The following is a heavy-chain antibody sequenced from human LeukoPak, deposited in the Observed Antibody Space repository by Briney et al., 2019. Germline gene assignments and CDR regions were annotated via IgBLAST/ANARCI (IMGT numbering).Heavy chain of an antibody. Sequence: ASVKVSCKASGYTFTSYDINWVRQATGQGLEWMGWMNPNSGNTGYAQKFQGRVTTIADKFTSTAYMELSSLRSEDTAMYYCARDQKVGATPYFGMDVWGQGTTVTVSS. J-gene: IGHJ6*02. CDR1: GYTFTSYD. CDR2: MNPNSGNT. D-gene: IGHD1-26*01. CDR3: ARDQKVGATPYFGMDV. V-gene: IGHV1-8*01.